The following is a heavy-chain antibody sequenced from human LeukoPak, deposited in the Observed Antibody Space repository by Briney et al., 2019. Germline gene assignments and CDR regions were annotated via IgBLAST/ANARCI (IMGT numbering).Heavy chain of an antibody. CDR1: GDSISSSPYY. V-gene: IGHV4-39*01. Sequence: SETLSLTCTVSGDSISSSPYYWGYIRQPPGGGLEWIGSFYYRGNTYYNPSLKSRVTISVDTSKNQFSLRLNSVTAADTAVYYCARHETSASLRPMFDPWGQGTLVTVSS. CDR2: FYYRGNT. J-gene: IGHJ5*02. CDR3: ARHETSASLRPMFDP. D-gene: IGHD3-10*01.